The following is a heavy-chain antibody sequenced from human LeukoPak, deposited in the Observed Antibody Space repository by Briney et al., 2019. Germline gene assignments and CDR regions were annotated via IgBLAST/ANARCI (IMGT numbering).Heavy chain of an antibody. CDR2: IYTSGST. Sequence: SETLSLTCTVSGGSISSYYWSWIRQPAGKGLEWIGRIYTSGSTNYNPSLKSRVTMSVDTSKNQFSLKLSSVTAADTAVYDCARIYFDCSGGSCYTYYFDYWGQGTLVTVSS. D-gene: IGHD2-15*01. CDR1: GGSISSYY. J-gene: IGHJ4*02. V-gene: IGHV4-4*07. CDR3: ARIYFDCSGGSCYTYYFDY.